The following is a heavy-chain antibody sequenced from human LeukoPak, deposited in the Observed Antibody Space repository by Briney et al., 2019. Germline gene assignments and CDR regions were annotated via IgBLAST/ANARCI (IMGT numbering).Heavy chain of an antibody. CDR2: IWYDGSNK. J-gene: IGHJ4*02. V-gene: IGHV3-33*01. D-gene: IGHD5-12*01. CDR3: AREEGYGDFDY. CDR1: GFTFSNFG. Sequence: GGSLRLSCAASGFTFSNFGMHWDRQAPGKGLEWVAVIWYDGSNKYYADSVKGRFTISRENSKNTLYLQMNSLRAEDTAVYYCAREEGYGDFDYWGQGTLVTVSS.